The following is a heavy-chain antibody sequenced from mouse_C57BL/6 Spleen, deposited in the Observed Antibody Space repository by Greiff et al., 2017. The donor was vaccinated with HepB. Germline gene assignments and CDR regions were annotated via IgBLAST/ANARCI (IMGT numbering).Heavy chain of an antibody. V-gene: IGHV1-50*01. D-gene: IGHD1-1*01. CDR3: ARGAVVEYYFDY. Sequence: QVHVKQPGAELVKPGASVKLSCKASGYTFTSYWMQWVKQRPGQGLEWIGEIDPSDSYTNYNQKFKGKATLTVDTSSSTAYMQLSSLTSEDSAVYYCARGAVVEYYFDYWGQGTTLTVSS. CDR2: IDPSDSYT. J-gene: IGHJ2*01. CDR1: GYTFTSYW.